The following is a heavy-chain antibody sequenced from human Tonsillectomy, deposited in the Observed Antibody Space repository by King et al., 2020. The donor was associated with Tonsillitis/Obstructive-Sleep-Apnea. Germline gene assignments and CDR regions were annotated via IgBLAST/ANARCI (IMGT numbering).Heavy chain of an antibody. CDR2: IYHMGST. CDR1: GGSISSSNW. D-gene: IGHD2-2*01. V-gene: IGHV4-4*02. J-gene: IGHJ2*01. CDR3: ARVRRRLVRTGWYFDL. Sequence: VQLQESGPGLVKPSGTLSLTCAVSGGSISSSNWWSWVRQPPGKGLEWIGEIYHMGSTNYNPSLKSRVTISVDKSKNQFSLKRSSVTAADTAVYYCARVRRRLVRTGWYFDLWGRGTLVTVSS.